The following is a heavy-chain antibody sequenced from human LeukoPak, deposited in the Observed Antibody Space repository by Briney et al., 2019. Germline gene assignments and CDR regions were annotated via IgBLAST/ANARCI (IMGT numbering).Heavy chain of an antibody. V-gene: IGHV4-34*01. CDR3: ARGLLARKRYCSSTSCYPGQGPKPFDY. CDR2: INHSGST. Sequence: NPSETLSLTCAVYGGSFSGYYWSWIRQPPGKGLEWIGEINHSGSTNYNPSLKSRVTISVDTSKNQFSLKLSSVTAADTAVYYCARGLLARKRYCSSTSCYPGQGPKPFDYWGQGTLVTVSS. J-gene: IGHJ4*02. CDR1: GGSFSGYY. D-gene: IGHD2-2*01.